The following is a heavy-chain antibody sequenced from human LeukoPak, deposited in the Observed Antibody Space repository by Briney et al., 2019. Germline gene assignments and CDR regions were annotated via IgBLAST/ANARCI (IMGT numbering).Heavy chain of an antibody. CDR3: ARASTVFGVVNSFDY. CDR1: GYTFTSYG. J-gene: IGHJ4*02. Sequence: ASVKVSCKSSGYTFTSYGISWVREAPGQAPGWMGWISAYNGNTIYAQKLQGRVTMTTDTSTSTAYMELRSLRSDDTAVYYCARASTVFGVVNSFDYWGQGTLVTVSS. D-gene: IGHD3-3*01. V-gene: IGHV1-18*01. CDR2: ISAYNGNT.